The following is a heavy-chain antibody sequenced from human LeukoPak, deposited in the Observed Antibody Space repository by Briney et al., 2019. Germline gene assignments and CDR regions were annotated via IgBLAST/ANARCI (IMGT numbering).Heavy chain of an antibody. Sequence: ASVKVSCKASGYTFTSYGISWVRQAPGQGLEWMGWISAYNGNTNYAQKLQGRVTMTTDTSTSTAYMELRSLRSDDTAVYYCARDSTYYDFCSALDVWGKGTTVTVSS. V-gene: IGHV1-18*01. CDR3: ARDSTYYDFCSALDV. CDR2: ISAYNGNT. D-gene: IGHD3-3*01. J-gene: IGHJ6*04. CDR1: GYTFTSYG.